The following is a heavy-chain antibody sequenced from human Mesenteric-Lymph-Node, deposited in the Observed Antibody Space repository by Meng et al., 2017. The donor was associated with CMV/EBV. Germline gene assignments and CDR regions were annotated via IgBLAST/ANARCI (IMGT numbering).Heavy chain of an antibody. CDR1: VFTFSSYS. V-gene: IGHV3-21*01. D-gene: IGHD3-3*01. CDR3: ARAKDYDFWSGFGYYYYGMDV. J-gene: IGHJ6*02. CDR2: ISSSSSYI. Sequence: LSLTCAASVFTFSSYSMNWVRQAPGKGLEWVSSISSSSSYIYYADSVKGRFTISRDNAKNSLYLQMNSLRAEDTAVYYCARAKDYDFWSGFGYYYYGMDVWGQGTTVTVSS.